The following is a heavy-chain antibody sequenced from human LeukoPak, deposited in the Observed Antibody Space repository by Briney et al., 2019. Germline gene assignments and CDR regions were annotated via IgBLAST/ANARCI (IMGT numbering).Heavy chain of an antibody. CDR3: ARRAGEYSHPYDY. J-gene: IGHJ4*02. CDR1: GFTFSSYA. Sequence: GGSLRLSCAASGFTFSSYAMSWVRQAPGKGLEWVSAIDTAGDTYYPGSVKGRFTISRDNSKNTLYLQMNSLRADDTAVYYCARRAGEYSHPYDYWGQGTLVTVSS. CDR2: IDTAGDT. V-gene: IGHV3-23*05. D-gene: IGHD4-17*01.